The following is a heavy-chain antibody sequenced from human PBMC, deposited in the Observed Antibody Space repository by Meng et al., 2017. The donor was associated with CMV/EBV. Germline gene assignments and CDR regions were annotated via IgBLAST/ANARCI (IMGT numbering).Heavy chain of an antibody. J-gene: IGHJ6*02. Sequence: SVKVSCKASGFTFTSSAVQWVRQARGQRLEWIGWTVVGSGNTNYAQKFQERVTITRDMSTSTAYMELSSLRSEDTAVYYCAAGPSGGDYLVDVWGQGTTVTVSS. CDR2: TVVGSGNT. CDR3: AAGPSGGDYLVDV. CDR1: GFTFTSSA. V-gene: IGHV1-58*01. D-gene: IGHD3-10*01.